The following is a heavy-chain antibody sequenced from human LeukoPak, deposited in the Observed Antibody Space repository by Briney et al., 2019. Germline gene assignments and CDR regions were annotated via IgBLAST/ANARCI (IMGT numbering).Heavy chain of an antibody. CDR2: INPSGGST. J-gene: IGHJ4*02. CDR1: GYTFTRYL. V-gene: IGHV1-46*04. D-gene: IGHD1-26*01. Sequence: GASVKVSCKASGYTFTRYLMHWVRQAPGQGLEWMGTINPSGGSTNYAQKLQGRVTMTRDTSTSTIYMELSSLRSEDTAVYYCAREYEVVESSGSRSSFEYWGQGTLVTVAS. CDR3: AREYEVVESSGSRSSFEY.